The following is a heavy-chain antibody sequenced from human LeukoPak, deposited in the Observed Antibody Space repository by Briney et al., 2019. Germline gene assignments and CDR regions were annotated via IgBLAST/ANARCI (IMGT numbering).Heavy chain of an antibody. CDR1: GFIFSSYS. J-gene: IGHJ4*02. V-gene: IGHV3-74*01. CDR3: ARVYSYGTVDY. D-gene: IGHD5-18*01. CDR2: IDSDGSTT. Sequence: GGSLRLSCAASGFIFSSYSMSWVRQAPGKGLVWVSHIDSDGSTTNYADSVKGRFTISRDNAKNTLYLQMSSLRAEDTAMYYCARVYSYGTVDYWGQGTLVTVSS.